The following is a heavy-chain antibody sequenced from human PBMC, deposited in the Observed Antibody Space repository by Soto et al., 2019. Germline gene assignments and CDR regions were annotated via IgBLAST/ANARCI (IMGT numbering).Heavy chain of an antibody. V-gene: IGHV3-33*01. J-gene: IGHJ6*03. D-gene: IGHD3-10*01. CDR1: GFTFSSYG. Sequence: GGSLRLSCAASGFTFSSYGMHWVRQASGKGLEWVAVIWYDGSNKDYADSVKGRFTIARDNSKNTLYLLMNSLRAEDTAVYYCARDGCSGSGSYLNYYYYYYMDVWGKGTTVTVSS. CDR3: ARDGCSGSGSYLNYYYYYYMDV. CDR2: IWYDGSNK.